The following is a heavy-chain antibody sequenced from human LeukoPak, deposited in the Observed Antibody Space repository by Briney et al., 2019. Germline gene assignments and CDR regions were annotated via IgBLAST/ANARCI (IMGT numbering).Heavy chain of an antibody. Sequence: GGSLRLSCAASGFTFSTYVMHWVRQAPGKGLEWVALIWYDASYKYYADSVKGRSTISRGNSKNTLYLYMDSLRAEDTAVYYCASRAAAGLYYFDYWGQGTLVTVSS. CDR3: ASRAAAGLYYFDY. D-gene: IGHD6-13*01. CDR2: IWYDASYK. J-gene: IGHJ4*02. V-gene: IGHV3-33*01. CDR1: GFTFSTYV.